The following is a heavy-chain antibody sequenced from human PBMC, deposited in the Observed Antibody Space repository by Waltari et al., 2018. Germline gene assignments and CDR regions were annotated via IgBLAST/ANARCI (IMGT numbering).Heavy chain of an antibody. CDR1: GESFLGYF. CDR2: IPYSGST. J-gene: IGHJ4*01. CDR3: ARYGEVPPNYFFDY. Sequence: QVQLHQWGAGQLKPSETLSLTCAVSGESFLGYFWSWVRQSPGKGLEWLGSIPYSGSTNYTPALASRLSLSVDTTKKQFSLRLTSVTAADAALYFCARYGEVPPNYFFDYWGRGTLVTVSS. D-gene: IGHD2-21*01. V-gene: IGHV4-34*01.